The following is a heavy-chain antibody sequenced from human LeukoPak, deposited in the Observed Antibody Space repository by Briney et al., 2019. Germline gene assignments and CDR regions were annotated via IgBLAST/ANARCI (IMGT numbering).Heavy chain of an antibody. CDR1: GYTFTSYD. J-gene: IGHJ4*02. Sequence: GASVKVSCKASGYTFTSYDINWVRQATGQGLEWMGWMNPNSGNTGYAQKFQGRVTMTRNTSISTAYMELSSLRSGDTAVYYCARALGYCSGGSCYRYYFDYWGQGTLVTVSS. CDR2: MNPNSGNT. CDR3: ARALGYCSGGSCYRYYFDY. D-gene: IGHD2-15*01. V-gene: IGHV1-8*01.